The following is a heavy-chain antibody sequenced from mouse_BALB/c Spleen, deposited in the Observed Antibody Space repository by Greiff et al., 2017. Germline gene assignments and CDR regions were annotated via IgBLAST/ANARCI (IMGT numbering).Heavy chain of an antibody. CDR2: ISYSGST. D-gene: IGHD2-1*01. J-gene: IGHJ4*01. CDR1: GYSITSDYA. V-gene: IGHV3-2*02. Sequence: EVQLQESGPGLVKPSQSLSLTCTVTGYSITSDYAWNWIRQFPGNKLEWMGYISYSGSTSYNPSLKSRISITRDTSKNQFFLQLNSVTTEDTATYYCAILHYGNYDYAMDYWGQGTSVTVSS. CDR3: AILHYGNYDYAMDY.